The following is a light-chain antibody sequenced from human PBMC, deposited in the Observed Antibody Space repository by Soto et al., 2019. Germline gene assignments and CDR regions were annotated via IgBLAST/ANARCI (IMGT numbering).Light chain of an antibody. CDR2: KAS. V-gene: IGKV1-5*03. CDR3: QQYNSYVWT. CDR1: QSISTW. Sequence: DIPMTQSPSTLSASIGDRVTITCRASQSISTWLAWYQQKPGKAPKLLIFKASSLESGVPSRFSGSGSGTEFTLTISSLQPDDFATYYCQQYNSYVWTFGQGTKVEIK. J-gene: IGKJ1*01.